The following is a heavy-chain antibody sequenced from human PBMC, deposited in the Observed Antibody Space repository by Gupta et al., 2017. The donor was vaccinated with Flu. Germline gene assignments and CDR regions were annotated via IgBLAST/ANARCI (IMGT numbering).Heavy chain of an antibody. CDR2: IIPIFGTA. CDR3: ARVRLVGATLLDGYYFDY. D-gene: IGHD1-26*01. Sequence: QGLEWMGGIIPIFGTANYAQKFQGRVTITADESTSTAYMELSSLRSEDTAVYYCARVRLVGATLLDGYYFDYWGQGTLVTVSS. J-gene: IGHJ4*02. V-gene: IGHV1-69*01.